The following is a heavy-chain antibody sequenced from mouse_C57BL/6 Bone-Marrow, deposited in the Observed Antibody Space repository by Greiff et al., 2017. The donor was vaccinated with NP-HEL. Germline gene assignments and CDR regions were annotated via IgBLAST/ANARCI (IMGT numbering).Heavy chain of an antibody. J-gene: IGHJ2*01. Sequence: QVQLQQPGAELVKPGASVKLSCKASGYTFTSYWMQWVKQRPGQGLEWIGEIDPSDSYTNYNQKFKGKATLTVDTSSSTAYMQLSSLTSEDSAVYYCAREGGYDGPYFDYWGQGTTLTVSS. CDR1: GYTFTSYW. CDR3: AREGGYDGPYFDY. CDR2: IDPSDSYT. D-gene: IGHD2-2*01. V-gene: IGHV1-50*01.